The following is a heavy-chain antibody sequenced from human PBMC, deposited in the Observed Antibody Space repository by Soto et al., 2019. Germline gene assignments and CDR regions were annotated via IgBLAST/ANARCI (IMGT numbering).Heavy chain of an antibody. J-gene: IGHJ4*02. CDR3: TTDERLPNDY. Sequence: EVQLLESGGGLVQPGGSLRLSCAASGFTFSNYAMNWVRQAPGKGLEWVSAISGGGDSTYYADSVKGRFTISRDNSKNTLYLQMNSLKTEDTAVYYCTTDERLPNDYWGQGTLVTVSS. V-gene: IGHV3-23*01. D-gene: IGHD6-25*01. CDR1: GFTFSNYA. CDR2: ISGGGDST.